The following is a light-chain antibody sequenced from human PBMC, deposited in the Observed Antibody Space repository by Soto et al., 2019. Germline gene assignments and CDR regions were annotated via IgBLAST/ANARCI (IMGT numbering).Light chain of an antibody. Sequence: QSVLTQPPSTSGTPGQRVTISCSGSSSNIGSNTVNGYQQLPGAAPKLLIQSNNQRPSGVPDRFSGSQSGTSASLAISGLQSEDEADYYCAVWDDSLNGYVFGTGTKLTVL. J-gene: IGLJ1*01. CDR3: AVWDDSLNGYV. CDR1: SSNIGSNT. V-gene: IGLV1-44*01. CDR2: SNN.